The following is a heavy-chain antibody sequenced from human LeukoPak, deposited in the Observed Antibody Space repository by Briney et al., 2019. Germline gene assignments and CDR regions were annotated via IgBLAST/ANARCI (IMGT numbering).Heavy chain of an antibody. CDR3: ARRLGAGTTLGY. CDR1: GYTFSGYY. V-gene: IGHV1-2*02. CDR2: INPNSGGT. D-gene: IGHD1-1*01. J-gene: IGHJ4*02. Sequence: ASVKVSCKASGYTFSGYYMHWVRQAPGQGLEWMGWINPNSGGTNYAQKFQGRVIMTTDTSISTAYMELSRLTSDDTAVYYCARRLGAGTTLGYWGQGTLVTVSS.